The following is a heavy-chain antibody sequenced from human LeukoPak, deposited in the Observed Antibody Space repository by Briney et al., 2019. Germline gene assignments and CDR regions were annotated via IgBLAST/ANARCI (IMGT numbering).Heavy chain of an antibody. J-gene: IGHJ4*02. Sequence: SETLSLTCTVSGGSISSSSYYWGWIRQPPGKGLEWIGSIYYSGSTYYNPSLKSRVTISVDTSKNQFSLKLSSVTAADTAVYYCVRASVIAVAGTNYFDYWGQGTLVTVSS. CDR3: VRASVIAVAGTNYFDY. V-gene: IGHV4-39*07. D-gene: IGHD6-19*01. CDR1: GGSISSSSYY. CDR2: IYYSGST.